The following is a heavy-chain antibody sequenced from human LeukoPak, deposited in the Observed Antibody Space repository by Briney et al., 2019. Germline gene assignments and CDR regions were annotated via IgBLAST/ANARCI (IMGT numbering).Heavy chain of an antibody. CDR2: ISISAGTI. J-gene: IGHJ4*02. CDR3: ARGYMNWISLEGWDY. Sequence: GGSLRLSCAASGFIFKSYEMNWVRQAPGKGLEWISYISISAGTIYYADSVRGRFTISRDNAKNSLYLQMNSLRAEDTAVYYCARGYMNWISLEGWDYWGQGTLVTVSS. V-gene: IGHV3-48*03. D-gene: IGHD1-1*01. CDR1: GFIFKSYE.